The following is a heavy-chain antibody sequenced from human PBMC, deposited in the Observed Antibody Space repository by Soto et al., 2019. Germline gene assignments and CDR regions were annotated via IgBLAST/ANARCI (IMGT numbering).Heavy chain of an antibody. V-gene: IGHV2-26*01. J-gene: IGHJ6*03. CDR2: IFSNVEK. D-gene: IGHD6-19*01. CDR3: AQILFGRSVAGGYFYMDV. CDR1: GFSLASGKVG. Sequence: HVTLKESGPVLVKPTETLTLTCTVSGFSLASGKVGVTWIRQPPGKALEWLAHIFSNVEKSYRTSLKDRLTISEDTSKSQVVLTMTNVDPVDTATYYCAQILFGRSVAGGYFYMDVWGKGTTVTLSS.